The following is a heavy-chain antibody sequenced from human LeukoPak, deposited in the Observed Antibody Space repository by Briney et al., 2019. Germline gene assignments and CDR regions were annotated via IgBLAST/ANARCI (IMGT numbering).Heavy chain of an antibody. J-gene: IGHJ5*02. CDR1: GYSFTSYW. Sequence: KPGESLKISCKGSGYSFTSYWIGWVRQMPGKGLEWMGIIYPGDSDTRYSPSFQGQVTIAADKSISTAYLQWSSLKASDTAMYYCARLVVGVATIIGIGNWFDPWGQGTLVTVSS. D-gene: IGHD5-12*01. CDR2: IYPGDSDT. CDR3: ARLVVGVATIIGIGNWFDP. V-gene: IGHV5-51*01.